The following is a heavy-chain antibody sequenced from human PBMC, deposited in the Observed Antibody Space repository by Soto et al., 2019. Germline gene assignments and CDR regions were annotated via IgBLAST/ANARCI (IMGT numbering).Heavy chain of an antibody. CDR2: IRSKTDGGTT. J-gene: IGHJ3*02. D-gene: IGHD6-13*01. CDR1: GITFSNAW. Sequence: GGSLRLSCAASGITFSNAWMNWVRQAPGKGLEYIGRIRSKTDGGTTEYAAPVEGRFTISRDDSKNTLYLQMGGLKTEDTAVYYCTTTRPGTNVFDNWGQGTLVTV. V-gene: IGHV3-15*01. CDR3: TTTRPGTNVFDN.